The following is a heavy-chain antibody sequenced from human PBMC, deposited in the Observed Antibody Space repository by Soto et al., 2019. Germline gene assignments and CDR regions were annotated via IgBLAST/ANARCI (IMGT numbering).Heavy chain of an antibody. CDR3: ARQSKGLGYPDYYYYGMDV. V-gene: IGHV5-51*01. CDR1: GYSFTSYW. CDR2: IYPGDSDT. Sequence: GESLKISCKGSGYSFTSYWIGWVRQMPGKGLEWMGIIYPGDSDTRYSPSFQGQVTISADKSISTAYLQWSSLKASDTAMYYCARQSKGLGYPDYYYYGMDVWGQGTTVTVSS. J-gene: IGHJ6*02. D-gene: IGHD6-25*01.